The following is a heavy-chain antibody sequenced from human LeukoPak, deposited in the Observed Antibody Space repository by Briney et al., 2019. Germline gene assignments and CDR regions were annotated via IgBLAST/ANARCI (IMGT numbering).Heavy chain of an antibody. V-gene: IGHV1-46*01. CDR3: ARALKLPLNWFDR. D-gene: IGHD2-15*01. CDR1: GYTFTSYY. J-gene: IGHJ5*02. Sequence: GASVKVSCKASGYTFTSYYMHWVRQAPGQGLEWMGIINPRGGSTSYAQKFQGRVTMTRDTCTRTVYMELSSLRSEDTAVYYCARALKLPLNWFDRWGQGTLVTVSS. CDR2: INPRGGST.